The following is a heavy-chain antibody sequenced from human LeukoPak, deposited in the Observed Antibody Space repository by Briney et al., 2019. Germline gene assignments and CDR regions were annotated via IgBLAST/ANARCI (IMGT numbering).Heavy chain of an antibody. Sequence: GASVKVSCKASGYTFTSYDINWVRQATGQGLEWMGWMNPNSGNTGYAQKFQGRVTMTRDTSISTAYMGLSRLRSDDTAVYYCARDVPTGYSSSWIDYWGQGTLVTVSS. J-gene: IGHJ4*02. V-gene: IGHV1-8*02. D-gene: IGHD6-13*01. CDR1: GYTFTSYD. CDR2: MNPNSGNT. CDR3: ARDVPTGYSSSWIDY.